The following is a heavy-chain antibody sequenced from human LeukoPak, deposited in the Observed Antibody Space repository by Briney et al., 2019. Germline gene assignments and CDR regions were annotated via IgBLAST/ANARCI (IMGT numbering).Heavy chain of an antibody. D-gene: IGHD5-18*01. CDR3: ARDAPGNTALDY. CDR2: INGYGSST. J-gene: IGHJ4*02. V-gene: IGHV3-74*01. CDR1: GFTFVSYW. Sequence: QTGGSLRLSCAASGFTFVSYWMHWVRQAPGKCLVWVSRINGYGSSTDFADSVKGRFTISRDNAKNTLYLQMNSLRAEDTAVYYCARDAPGNTALDYWGQGTLVTVSS.